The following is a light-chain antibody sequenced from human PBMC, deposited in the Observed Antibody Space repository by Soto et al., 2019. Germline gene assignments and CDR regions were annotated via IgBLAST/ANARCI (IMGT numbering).Light chain of an antibody. CDR2: DDD. CDR3: GSWDSSLSAYV. CDR1: SSNIGGNS. V-gene: IGLV1-51*01. J-gene: IGLJ1*01. Sequence: QSVMSQPPSVSAAPGQRVTISCSGSSSNIGGNSVSWYQQLPGTAPKLLIYDDDQRPPGIPDRFSGSKSGTSATLGITGFQTGDEADYYCGSWDSSLSAYVFGTGTKLTVL.